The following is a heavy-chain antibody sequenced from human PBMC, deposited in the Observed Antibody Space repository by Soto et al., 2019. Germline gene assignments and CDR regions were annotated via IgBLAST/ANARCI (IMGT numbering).Heavy chain of an antibody. CDR1: GGTFSSYA. CDR2: IIPIFGTA. CDR3: ARLSPTKNYYGSGSPPTSDFDY. D-gene: IGHD3-10*01. V-gene: IGHV1-69*01. Sequence: QVQLVQSGAEVKKPGSSVKVSCKASGGTFSSYAISWVRQAPGQGLEWMGGIIPIFGTANYAHKFQGRVTITADESTSTAYMELSSLRSEDTAVYYCARLSPTKNYYGSGSPPTSDFDYWGQGTLVTVSS. J-gene: IGHJ4*02.